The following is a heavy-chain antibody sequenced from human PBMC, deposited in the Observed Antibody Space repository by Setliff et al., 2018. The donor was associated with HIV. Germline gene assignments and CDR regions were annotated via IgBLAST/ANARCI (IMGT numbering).Heavy chain of an antibody. CDR1: GGSFSGYY. Sequence: SETLSLTCAVYGGSFSGYYWSWIRQPPGKGLEWIGEINHSGDTNYNPSLKSRVTISVDTSKNQFSLNLNSVTAADTAVYYCAGDMVRAYGLDVWGHGTTVTVSS. J-gene: IGHJ6*02. CDR2: INHSGDT. CDR3: AGDMVRAYGLDV. D-gene: IGHD3-10*01. V-gene: IGHV4-34*01.